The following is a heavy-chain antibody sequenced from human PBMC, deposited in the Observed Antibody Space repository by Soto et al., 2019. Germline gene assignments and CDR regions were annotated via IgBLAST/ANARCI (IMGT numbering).Heavy chain of an antibody. Sequence: SETLSLTCTVSGGSISSYYWSWIRQPPGKGLEWIGYIYYSGSTNYNPSLKSRVTISVDTSKNQFSLKLSSVTAADTAVYYCARHVVGFGESLFDYWGQETLVTVSS. J-gene: IGHJ4*02. V-gene: IGHV4-59*08. CDR2: IYYSGST. CDR1: GGSISSYY. D-gene: IGHD3-10*01. CDR3: ARHVVGFGESLFDY.